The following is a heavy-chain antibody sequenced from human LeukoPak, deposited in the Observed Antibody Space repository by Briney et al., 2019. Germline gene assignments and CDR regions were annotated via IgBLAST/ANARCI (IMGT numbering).Heavy chain of an antibody. CDR1: GFTFSGHF. D-gene: IGHD1-20*01. CDR2: IKSDGITI. V-gene: IGHV3-74*01. J-gene: IGHJ4*02. Sequence: GGSLRLSCSASGFTFSGHFMHWVRQAPGKGLVWVSRIKSDGITITYADSVKGRFTISRDNAKNTLYLQMNSLRAEDTAVYYCLRDLNWSLDQWGQGTLVTVSS. CDR3: LRDLNWSLDQ.